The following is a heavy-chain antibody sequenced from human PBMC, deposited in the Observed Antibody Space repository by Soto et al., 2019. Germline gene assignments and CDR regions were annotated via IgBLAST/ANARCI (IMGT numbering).Heavy chain of an antibody. CDR2: IYYTGST. V-gene: IGHV4-39*01. J-gene: IGHJ5*02. CDR3: VRRWPGCGKFDP. D-gene: IGHD6-19*01. CDR1: GDSISSSSHY. Sequence: PSETLSLTCTVSGDSISSSSHYWGWIRQHPGKGLEWIGSIYYTGSTSYNPSLKSRVTISVDTSKNQFSLRLTSVTAADTAVYYCVRRWPGCGKFDPWGQGTLVTGS.